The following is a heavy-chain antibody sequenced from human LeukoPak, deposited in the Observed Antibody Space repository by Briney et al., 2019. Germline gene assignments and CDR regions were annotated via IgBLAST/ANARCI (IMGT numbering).Heavy chain of an antibody. CDR2: ISGSGGST. Sequence: PGGSLRLSCAASGFTFSSYAMSWVRQAPGKGLEWVSAISGSGGSTFSADSVKGRFTISRDNSKNTLYLQMNSLRAEDTAVYYCAKVTWLRFPFDYWGQGTLVTVSS. D-gene: IGHD5-12*01. CDR3: AKVTWLRFPFDY. CDR1: GFTFSSYA. V-gene: IGHV3-23*01. J-gene: IGHJ4*02.